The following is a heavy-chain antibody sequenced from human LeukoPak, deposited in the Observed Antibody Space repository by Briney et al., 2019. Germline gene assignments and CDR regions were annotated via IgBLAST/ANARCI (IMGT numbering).Heavy chain of an antibody. V-gene: IGHV3-74*01. CDR2: INSDGSST. Sequence: PGGSLRLSCAASGFTFSSYWMHWVRQAPGKGLGWVSRINSDGSSTSYADSVKGRFTISRDNAKNTLYLQMNSLRAEDTAVYYCAARYCSSTSCPFDPWGQGTLVTVSS. CDR1: GFTFSSYW. D-gene: IGHD2-2*01. CDR3: AARYCSSTSCPFDP. J-gene: IGHJ5*02.